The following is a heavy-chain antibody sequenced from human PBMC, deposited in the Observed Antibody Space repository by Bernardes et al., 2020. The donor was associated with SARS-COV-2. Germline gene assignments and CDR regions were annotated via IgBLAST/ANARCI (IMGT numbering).Heavy chain of an antibody. V-gene: IGHV3-7*01. CDR2: IKQDGSEK. Sequence: GGSLRLSCAASGFTFSSYWMSWVRQAPGKGLEWVANIKQDGSEKYYVDSVKGRFTISRDNAKNSLYLQMNSLRAEDTAVYYCARDGLYYDILTGSSPYYGMDVWGQGTTVTVSS. CDR3: ARDGLYYDILTGSSPYYGMDV. J-gene: IGHJ6*02. CDR1: GFTFSSYW. D-gene: IGHD3-9*01.